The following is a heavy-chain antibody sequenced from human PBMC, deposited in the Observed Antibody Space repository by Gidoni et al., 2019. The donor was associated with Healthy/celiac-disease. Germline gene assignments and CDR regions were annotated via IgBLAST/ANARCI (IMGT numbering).Heavy chain of an antibody. CDR3: ASQMIEPGWGGVQH. J-gene: IGHJ1*01. CDR2: MRGRSSYI. Sequence: EVQLVESGGGLVKPGGSLRLSCAASGFTFSRYSMTWVRQAPGKGLEWVSTMRGRSSYIYNADSVKGRFTASRDNAKNSLDLQVNSLGAEDTAVYYCASQMIEPGWGGVQHWGQGTLVTVSS. CDR1: GFTFSRYS. V-gene: IGHV3-21*01. D-gene: IGHD3-10*01.